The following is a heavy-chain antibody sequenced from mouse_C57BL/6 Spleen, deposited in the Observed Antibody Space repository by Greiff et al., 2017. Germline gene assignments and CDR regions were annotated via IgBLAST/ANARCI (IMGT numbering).Heavy chain of an antibody. V-gene: IGHV10-3*01. Sequence: EVQGVESGGGLVQPKGSLKLSCAASGFTFNTYAMHWVRQAPGKGLEWVASIRSKSSNYETYYAVSVKDRFTISRADSQSMIYLQMNIPKTEDTVMYYCVRDDENGMDYWGQGTSVTVSS. CDR2: IRSKSSNYET. CDR3: VRDDENGMDY. CDR1: GFTFNTYA. J-gene: IGHJ4*01. D-gene: IGHD2-3*01.